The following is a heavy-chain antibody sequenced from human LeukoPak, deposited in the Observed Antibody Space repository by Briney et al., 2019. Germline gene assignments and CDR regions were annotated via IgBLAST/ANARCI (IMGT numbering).Heavy chain of an antibody. CDR2: INHSGST. Sequence: SETLSLTCTVSGGSISSSSYYWSWIRQPPGKGLEWIGEINHSGSTNYNPSLKSRVTISVDTSKNQFSLKLSSVTAADTAVYYCAREVQPPAFDIWGQGTMVTVSS. V-gene: IGHV4-39*07. J-gene: IGHJ3*02. CDR3: AREVQPPAFDI. D-gene: IGHD1-1*01. CDR1: GGSISSSSYY.